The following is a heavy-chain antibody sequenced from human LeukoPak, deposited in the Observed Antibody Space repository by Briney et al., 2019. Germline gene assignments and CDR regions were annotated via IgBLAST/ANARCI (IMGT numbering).Heavy chain of an antibody. CDR2: INADNGDT. J-gene: IGHJ6*02. CDR3: ARTEIAVVGTGGDYYYYYGMDV. V-gene: IGHV1-18*01. Sequence: ASVKVSCKASGYTFTSYGISWVRQAPGQGREWMGCINADNGDTNCAQNLQGRVTMNTDTSTSSAYMELRRLRSDDSAVYDCARTEIAVVGTGGDYYYYYGMDVWGQGTTVTVSS. CDR1: GYTFTSYG. D-gene: IGHD6-19*01.